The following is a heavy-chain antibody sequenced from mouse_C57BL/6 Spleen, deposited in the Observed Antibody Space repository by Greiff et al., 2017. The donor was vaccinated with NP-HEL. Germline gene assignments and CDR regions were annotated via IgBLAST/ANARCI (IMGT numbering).Heavy chain of an antibody. CDR2: IDPSDSYT. CDR1: GYTFTSYW. V-gene: IGHV1-69*01. CDR3: ARGGTTVVATGKYYAMDY. J-gene: IGHJ4*01. D-gene: IGHD1-1*01. Sequence: QVQLQQPGAELVMPGASVKLSCKASGYTFTSYWMHWVKQRPGQGLEWIGEIDPSDSYTNYNQKFKGKSTLTVDKPSSTAYMQLSSLTSEDSAVYYCARGGTTVVATGKYYAMDYWGQGTSVTVSS.